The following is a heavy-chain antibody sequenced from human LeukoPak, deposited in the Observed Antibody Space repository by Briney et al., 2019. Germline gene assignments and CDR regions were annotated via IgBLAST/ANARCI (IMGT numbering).Heavy chain of an antibody. J-gene: IGHJ4*02. V-gene: IGHV1-18*01. D-gene: IGHD3-22*01. CDR3: ARWLYYYDSSGYYSPNY. Sequence: ASVKVSCKASGYTFTSYDINWVRQATGQGLEWMGWISAYNGNTNYAQKLQGRVTMTTDTSTSTAYMELRSLRSDDTAVYYCARWLYYYDSSGYYSPNYWGQGTLVTVSS. CDR1: GYTFTSYD. CDR2: ISAYNGNT.